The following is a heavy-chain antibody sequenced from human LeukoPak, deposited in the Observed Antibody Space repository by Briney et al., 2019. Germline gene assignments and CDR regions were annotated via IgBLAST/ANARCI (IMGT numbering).Heavy chain of an antibody. CDR3: AKPTGYSSSWYLPSDAFDI. V-gene: IGHV3-23*01. CDR1: GFTFTSYA. J-gene: IGHJ3*02. CDR2: ISGSGGST. D-gene: IGHD6-13*01. Sequence: GSLRLSCAASGFTFTSYAMSWVRQAPGQGLEWVSAISGSGGSTYYADSVKGRFTISRDNSKNTLYLQMNSLRAEDTAVYYCAKPTGYSSSWYLPSDAFDIWGQGTMVTVSS.